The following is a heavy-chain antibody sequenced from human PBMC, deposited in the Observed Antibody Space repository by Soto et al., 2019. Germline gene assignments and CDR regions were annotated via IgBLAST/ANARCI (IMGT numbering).Heavy chain of an antibody. CDR3: ARGVRYGSGSSSV. Sequence: SETLSLTCAVYGGSFSGYYWSWIRQPPGKGLEWIGEINHSGSTNYNPSLKSRVTISVDTSKNQFSLKLSSVTAADTAVYYCARGVRYGSGSSSVRAKRTTVTVSS. CDR2: INHSGST. CDR1: GGSFSGYY. D-gene: IGHD3-10*01. V-gene: IGHV4-34*01. J-gene: IGHJ6*04.